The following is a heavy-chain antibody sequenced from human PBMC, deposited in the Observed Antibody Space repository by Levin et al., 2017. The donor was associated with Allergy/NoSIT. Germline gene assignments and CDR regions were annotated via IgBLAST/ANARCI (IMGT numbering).Heavy chain of an antibody. V-gene: IGHV3-23*01. J-gene: IGHJ4*01. D-gene: IGHD2/OR15-2a*01. Sequence: ETLSLTCAASGFAFTSYAMSWVRQAPGKGLEWVSAVSGDGGSTYYADSVKGRFTISRDNSKNTLYVQMNSLRAEDTAVYYCAKDAENYFGVNSYDYWGQGTLVTVSS. CDR3: AKDAENYFGVNSYDY. CDR2: VSGDGGST. CDR1: GFAFTSYA.